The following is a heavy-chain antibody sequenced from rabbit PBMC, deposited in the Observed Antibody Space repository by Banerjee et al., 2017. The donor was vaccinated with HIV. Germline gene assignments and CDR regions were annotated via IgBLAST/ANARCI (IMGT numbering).Heavy chain of an antibody. V-gene: IGHV1S45*01. CDR1: GFSFSSSYW. D-gene: IGHD2-1*01. J-gene: IGHJ4*01. CDR2: IKSGSGST. Sequence: EESGGDLVKPEGSLTLTCTASGFSFSSSYWICWVRQAPGKGLEWIGCIKSGSGSTWYASWVNGRFTISSHNAQNTLYLQLNSLTAADTATYFCVRGDDDYPTYFNLWGQGTLVTVS. CDR3: VRGDDDYPTYFNL.